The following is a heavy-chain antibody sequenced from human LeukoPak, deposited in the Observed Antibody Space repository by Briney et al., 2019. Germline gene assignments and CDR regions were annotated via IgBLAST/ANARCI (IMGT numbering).Heavy chain of an antibody. Sequence: GGSLRLSCVGSGFTFSNYWMHWVRQAPGKGLVWAARNDDGTYTGHVDSVKGRFTTSRDNAKNTLYLQMNSLRAEDTAIYYCASFGYSWLRADWGRGTLVTVSS. V-gene: IGHV3-74*01. CDR1: GFTFSNYW. CDR2: NDDGTYT. J-gene: IGHJ4*02. CDR3: ASFGYSWLRAD. D-gene: IGHD5-18*01.